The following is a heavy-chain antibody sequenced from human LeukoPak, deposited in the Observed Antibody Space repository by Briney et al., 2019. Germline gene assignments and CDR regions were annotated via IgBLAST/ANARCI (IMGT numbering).Heavy chain of an antibody. Sequence: PSETLSLTCTVSGGSISSNYWSWIRQPPGKGLEWIGYIYHTGSTSYNPSLKGRVTISVDTSKNQFSLKLSSVTAADTAVYYCARRAGLYYFDYWGQGTLVTVSS. D-gene: IGHD6-19*01. CDR1: GGSISSNY. V-gene: IGHV4-59*01. CDR2: IYHTGST. CDR3: ARRAGLYYFDY. J-gene: IGHJ4*02.